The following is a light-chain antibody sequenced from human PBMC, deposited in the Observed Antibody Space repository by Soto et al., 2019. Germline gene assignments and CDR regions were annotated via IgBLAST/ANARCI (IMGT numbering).Light chain of an antibody. J-gene: IGKJ1*01. CDR3: QQYGSSSWT. V-gene: IGKV3-20*01. Sequence: EIVLTQSPGTLSLSPGERATLSCRASQSISSSDLAWYQHRPGQAPRLLIYAASSRATGIPVRFSGSGSGTDFTLTISRLEPEDFAVYYCQQYGSSSWTFGQGSKVDI. CDR2: AAS. CDR1: QSISSSD.